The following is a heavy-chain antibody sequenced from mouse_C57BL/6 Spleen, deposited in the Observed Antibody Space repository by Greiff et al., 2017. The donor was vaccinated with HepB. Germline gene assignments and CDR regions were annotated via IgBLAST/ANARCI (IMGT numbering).Heavy chain of an antibody. J-gene: IGHJ3*01. CDR2: IDPSDSYT. V-gene: IGHV1-59*01. D-gene: IGHD2-13*01. Sequence: VQLQQPGAELVRPGTSVKLSCKASGYTFTSYWMHWVKQRPGQGLEWIGVIDPSDSYTNYNQKFKGKATLTVDTSSSTAYMQLSSLTSEDSAVYYCAGVISRAYWGQGTLVTVSA. CDR1: GYTFTSYW. CDR3: AGVISRAY.